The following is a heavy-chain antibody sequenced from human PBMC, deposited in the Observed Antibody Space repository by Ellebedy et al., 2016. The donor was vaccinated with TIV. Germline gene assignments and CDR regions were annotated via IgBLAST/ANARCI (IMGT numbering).Heavy chain of an antibody. CDR2: ISAYNGNT. D-gene: IGHD1-26*01. V-gene: IGHV1-18*04. CDR1: GYTFTSYG. J-gene: IGHJ4*02. CDR3: VTPTSGSYSI. Sequence: ASVKVSXXASGYTFTSYGISWVRQAPGQGLEWMGWISAYNGNTNYAQKLQGRATMTTDTSTSTAYMELRSLRSDDTAVYYCVTPTSGSYSIWGQGTLVTVSS.